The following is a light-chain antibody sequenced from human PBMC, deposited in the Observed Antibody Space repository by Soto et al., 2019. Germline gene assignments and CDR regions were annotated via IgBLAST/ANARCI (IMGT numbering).Light chain of an antibody. CDR3: GTWDSSLSGVV. J-gene: IGLJ2*01. V-gene: IGLV1-51*01. CDR1: SSNIGNNY. Sequence: QSVLTQPPSVSAAPGQKVTISCSGSSSNIGNNYVSWYQQLPGTAPKLLIYDNNKRPSGIPDRFSGSKSGTSATLGITGLQTGDEDDYYCGTWDSSLSGVVFGGGPKLTVL. CDR2: DNN.